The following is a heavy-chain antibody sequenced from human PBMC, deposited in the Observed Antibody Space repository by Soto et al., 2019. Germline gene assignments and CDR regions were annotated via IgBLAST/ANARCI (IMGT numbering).Heavy chain of an antibody. CDR3: ATCPPQDIWLGVFDY. Sequence: SETLSLTCTVSGGSISHHYWSWIRQPPGKGPEWIGYVSHTGATNYNPSLESRATMSLDTSKNQFSLKLSSVTAADTAVYYCATCPPQDIWLGVFDYWSQGSLVPVAS. D-gene: IGHD3-16*01. CDR1: GGSISHHY. V-gene: IGHV4-59*11. CDR2: VSHTGAT. J-gene: IGHJ4*02.